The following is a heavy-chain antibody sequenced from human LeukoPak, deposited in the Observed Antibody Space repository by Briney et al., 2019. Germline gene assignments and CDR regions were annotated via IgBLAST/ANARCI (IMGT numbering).Heavy chain of an antibody. V-gene: IGHV4-38-2*02. Sequence: SETLSLTCTVSGYSISSGYYWGWIRQPPGKGLEWIGSIYHSGSTYYNPSLKSRVTISVDTSKNQFSLKLSSVTAADTAVYYCARQRYSNHEYYFDSWGQGTLVTVSS. D-gene: IGHD4-11*01. CDR2: IYHSGST. CDR1: GYSISSGYY. CDR3: ARQRYSNHEYYFDS. J-gene: IGHJ4*02.